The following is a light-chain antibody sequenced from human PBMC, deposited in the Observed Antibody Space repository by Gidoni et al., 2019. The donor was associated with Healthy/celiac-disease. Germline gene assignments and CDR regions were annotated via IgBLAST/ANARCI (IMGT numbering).Light chain of an antibody. CDR2: LNSDGSH. J-gene: IGLJ3*02. Sequence: QLVLPQSPSASASLGASVKLTCTLSSGHSSYAIAWHQQQPEKGPRYLMKLNSDGSHSKGDGIPDRFSGASSGAERYLTISSLQSEEEADYYCQTWGTGIHWVFGGGTKLTV. V-gene: IGLV4-69*01. CDR1: SGHSSYA. CDR3: QTWGTGIHWV.